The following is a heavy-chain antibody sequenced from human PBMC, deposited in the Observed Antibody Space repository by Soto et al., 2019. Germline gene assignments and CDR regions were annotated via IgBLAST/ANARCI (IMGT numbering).Heavy chain of an antibody. CDR2: IDPSDSYT. D-gene: IGHD3-10*01. CDR1: GYSFTSYW. V-gene: IGHV5-10-1*01. J-gene: IGHJ6*02. Sequence: PGESLKISCKGSGYSFTSYWITWVRQMPGKGLEWMGRIDPSDSYTNYSPSFQGHVTISVDKSISTAYLQWSSLKASDTAMYYCASLPHTEVNYYYGVDVWGQGTTVTVSS. CDR3: ASLPHTEVNYYYGVDV.